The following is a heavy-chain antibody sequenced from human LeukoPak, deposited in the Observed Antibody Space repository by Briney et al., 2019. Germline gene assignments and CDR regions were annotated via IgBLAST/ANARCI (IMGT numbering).Heavy chain of an antibody. CDR1: GGTFSSYA. Sequence: GASVKVSCKASGGTFSSYAISWVRQAPGQGLEWMGRVIPILGITNYAQKFQGRVTITADKSTSTAYMELSSLRSEDTAVYYCARDSPLLEWLFGLAGYAFDIWGQGTMVTVSS. J-gene: IGHJ3*02. V-gene: IGHV1-69*04. CDR3: ARDSPLLEWLFGLAGYAFDI. CDR2: VIPILGIT. D-gene: IGHD3-3*01.